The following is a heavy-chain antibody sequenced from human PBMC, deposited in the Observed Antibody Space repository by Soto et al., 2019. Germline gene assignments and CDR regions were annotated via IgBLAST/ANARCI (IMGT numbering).Heavy chain of an antibody. D-gene: IGHD4-17*01. V-gene: IGHV3-30-3*01. CDR1: GFTFSSYA. J-gene: IGHJ4*02. CDR3: ARGMTTVVPAFDY. Sequence: ALRRPCAASGFTFSSYAMHRVRQAPGKGLEWVAVISYDGSNKYYADPVKGRFTMCRDNSKNALYLQMNSLRAEDTDVYYCARGMTTVVPAFDYWGQGTRVTVPS. CDR2: ISYDGSNK.